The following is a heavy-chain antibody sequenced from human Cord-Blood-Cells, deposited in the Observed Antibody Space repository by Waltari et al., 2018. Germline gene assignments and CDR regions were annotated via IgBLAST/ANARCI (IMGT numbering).Heavy chain of an antibody. D-gene: IGHD2-2*02. CDR3: ARRIGYCSSTSCYKGWYFDL. V-gene: IGHV5-51*01. CDR1: GYSFTSYW. J-gene: IGHJ2*01. Sequence: EVQLVQSGAEVKKPGESLKISCKGSGYSFTSYWNGWVRQMPGKGLEWMGIIYPGDSDTRYSPSFQGQVTISADKSISTAYLQWSSLKASDTAMYYCARRIGYCSSTSCYKGWYFDLWGRGTLVTVSS. CDR2: IYPGDSDT.